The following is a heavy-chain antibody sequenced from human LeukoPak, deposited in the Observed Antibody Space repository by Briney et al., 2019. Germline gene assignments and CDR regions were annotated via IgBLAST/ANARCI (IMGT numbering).Heavy chain of an antibody. V-gene: IGHV3-23*01. CDR3: AKDLYDSSGYYYLFDY. J-gene: IGHJ4*02. D-gene: IGHD3-22*01. CDR2: ISGSGGST. CDR1: GFTFSSYA. Sequence: GGSLRLSCAASGFTFSSYAMSWVRQAPGKGLEWVSAISGSGGSTYYADSAKGRFTFSRDNSKNTLYLQMNSLRAEDTAVYYCAKDLYDSSGYYYLFDYWGQGTLVTVSS.